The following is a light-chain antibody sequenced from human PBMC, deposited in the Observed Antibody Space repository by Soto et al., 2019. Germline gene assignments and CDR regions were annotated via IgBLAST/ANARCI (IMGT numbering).Light chain of an antibody. CDR1: RSNIGRNF. CDR2: RNN. V-gene: IGLV1-47*01. J-gene: IGLJ3*02. CDR3: AAWDDTLDAQV. Sequence: QSVLTQSPSASGTPGQRVTISCSGSRSNIGRNFAYWYQHVPGTAPRLLIQRNNERPSRVPDRFSGSKSGTSVSLAISGLRSDDEATYYCAAWDDTLDAQVFGGGTKVTVL.